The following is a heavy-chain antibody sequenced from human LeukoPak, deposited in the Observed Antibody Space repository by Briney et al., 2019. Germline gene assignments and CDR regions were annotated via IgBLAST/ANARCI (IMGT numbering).Heavy chain of an antibody. V-gene: IGHV3-30*09. CDR3: ARFRAATTRFDY. CDR1: GFTFRNYA. J-gene: IGHJ4*02. D-gene: IGHD1/OR15-1a*01. Sequence: PGGSLRLSCAASGFTFRNYAMYWVRQAPGRGLEWAAVVSFDGNTTFYSDSVKGRFAISRDNSKNTLYLEMNSLRPKDTAVYYCARFRAATTRFDYWGQGTLVTVSS. CDR2: VSFDGNTT.